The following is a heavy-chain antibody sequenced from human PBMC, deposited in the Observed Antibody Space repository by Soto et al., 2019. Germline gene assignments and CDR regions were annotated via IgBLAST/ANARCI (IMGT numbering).Heavy chain of an antibody. Sequence: SETLSLTCTVSGGSISSGGYYWSWIRQHPGKGLEWIGYIYYSGSTYYNPSLKSRVTISVDTSKNHFSLQLTSVTAADTAVYYCARSEATALDYWGQGTLVTISS. V-gene: IGHV4-31*03. J-gene: IGHJ4*02. CDR3: ARSEATALDY. CDR2: IYYSGST. CDR1: GGSISSGGYY.